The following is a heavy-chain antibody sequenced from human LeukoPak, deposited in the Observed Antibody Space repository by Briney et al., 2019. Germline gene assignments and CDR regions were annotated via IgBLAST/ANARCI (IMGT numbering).Heavy chain of an antibody. CDR2: IKQDGSEK. J-gene: IGHJ4*02. V-gene: IGHV3-7*03. D-gene: IGHD3-22*01. CDR1: GFTFSSYW. CDR3: TTDGDYYDSSINFDY. Sequence: GGSLRLSCAASGFTFSSYWMSWVRQAPGKGLEWVANIKQDGSEKYYVDSVKGRFTISRDNAKNSLYLQMNSLRAEDTAVYYCTTDGDYYDSSINFDYWGQGTLVTVSS.